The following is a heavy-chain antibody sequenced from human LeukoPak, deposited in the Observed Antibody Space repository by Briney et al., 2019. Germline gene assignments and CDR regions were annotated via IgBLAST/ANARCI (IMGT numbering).Heavy chain of an antibody. CDR3: ASVGTTNYFDY. D-gene: IGHD1-1*01. J-gene: IGHJ4*02. V-gene: IGHV3-33*01. Sequence: PGRSLRLSCAASGFTFSSYSMNWVRQAPGKGLEWVAVIWYDGSNKYYTDSVKGRFTISRDNSKNTLFLQMNSLRAEDTAVYYCASVGTTNYFDYWGQGTLVTVSS. CDR2: IWYDGSNK. CDR1: GFTFSSYS.